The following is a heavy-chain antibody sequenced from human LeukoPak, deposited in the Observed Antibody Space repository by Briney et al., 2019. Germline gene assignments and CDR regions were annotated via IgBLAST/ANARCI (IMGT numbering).Heavy chain of an antibody. CDR3: ARGAYCGGSCQLRVMDY. V-gene: IGHV1-69*05. CDR1: GGTLNSYA. CDR2: IIPIFGTP. Sequence: SVKVSCKSSGGTLNSYAISWVRQAPGQGLEWMGGIIPIFGTPKYAEKFQGRVTIITDESTTTAYMELSRLRSDDTAVYYCARGAYCGGSCQLRVMDYWGQGTLVTVSS. J-gene: IGHJ4*02. D-gene: IGHD2-15*01.